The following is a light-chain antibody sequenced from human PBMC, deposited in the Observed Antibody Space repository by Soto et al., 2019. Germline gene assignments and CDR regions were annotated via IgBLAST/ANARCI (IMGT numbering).Light chain of an antibody. CDR2: EVS. CDR1: SSDVGGYNY. Sequence: QSALTQPPSASGSPGQSVTISCTGTSSDVGGYNYVSWYQQHQGKAPKLMIYEVSKRPSGVPDRFSGSNSGNTASLTVSGLQAEDEADYYCSSYAGSNIPVGTGTKVTVL. J-gene: IGLJ1*01. V-gene: IGLV2-8*01. CDR3: SSYAGSNIP.